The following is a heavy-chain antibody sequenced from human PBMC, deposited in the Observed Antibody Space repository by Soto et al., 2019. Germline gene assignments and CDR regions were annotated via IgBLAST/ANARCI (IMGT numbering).Heavy chain of an antibody. Sequence: EVQLLESGGGLLQTGGSLRLSCAVSGFTFSNYGMSWVRQAPGKGLEWVAATSGSGDTTYYADSVKGRFTISRDNSKNTMYVKINSLRADDTAVYYCAKDLGYDGSGIEIWGQGTLVTVS. CDR1: GFTFSNYG. J-gene: IGHJ4*02. D-gene: IGHD3-10*01. V-gene: IGHV3-23*01. CDR3: AKDLGYDGSGIEI. CDR2: TSGSGDTT.